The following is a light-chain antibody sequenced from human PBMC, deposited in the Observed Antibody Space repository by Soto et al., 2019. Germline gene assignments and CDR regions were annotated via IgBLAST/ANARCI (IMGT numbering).Light chain of an antibody. Sequence: EIVLTQSPGTLSLSPGERATLSCRASQSVSSSYLAWYQQKPGQAPRLLIFGASSRAPGIPDRFSGGGSGTDCPLTIRRLEPEDFAVYYCQQYGISGLFTFGPGTKVDIK. CDR1: QSVSSSY. V-gene: IGKV3-20*01. CDR2: GAS. CDR3: QQYGISGLFT. J-gene: IGKJ3*01.